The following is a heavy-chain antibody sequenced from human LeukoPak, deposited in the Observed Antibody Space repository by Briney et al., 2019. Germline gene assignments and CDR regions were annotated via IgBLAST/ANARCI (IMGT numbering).Heavy chain of an antibody. CDR2: ISSSGSTI. D-gene: IGHD6-13*01. J-gene: IGHJ6*02. CDR3: ARDGVAAAEIFYYYGMDV. V-gene: IGHV3-11*01. Sequence: GGSLRLSCAASGFTFSDYYMSWIRQAPGKGLEWVSYISSSGSTIYYADSVEGRFTISRDNAKNSLYLQMNSLRAEDTAVYYCARDGVAAAEIFYYYGMDVWGQGTTVTVSS. CDR1: GFTFSDYY.